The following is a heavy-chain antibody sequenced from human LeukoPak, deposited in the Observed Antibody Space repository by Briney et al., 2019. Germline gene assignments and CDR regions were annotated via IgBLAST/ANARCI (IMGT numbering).Heavy chain of an antibody. Sequence: ASVKVSCKVSGYTLTELSMHWVRQAPGKGLEWMGGFDPEDGETIYAQKFQGRVTMTEDTSTDTAYMELSSLRSEDTAVHYCATDLGDYCGGDCYLYYWGQGTLVTVSS. J-gene: IGHJ4*02. V-gene: IGHV1-24*01. CDR1: GYTLTELS. CDR2: FDPEDGET. CDR3: ATDLGDYCGGDCYLYY. D-gene: IGHD2-21*02.